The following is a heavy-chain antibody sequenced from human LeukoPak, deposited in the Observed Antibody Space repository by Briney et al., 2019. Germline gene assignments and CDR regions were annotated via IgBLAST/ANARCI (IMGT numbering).Heavy chain of an antibody. CDR1: GGTFSSYA. J-gene: IGHJ4*02. CDR2: IIPIFGTA. Sequence: SVKVSCKASGGTFSSYAISWVRQAPGQGLEWMGRIIPIFGTANYAQEFQGRVTITTDESTSTAYMELSSLRSEDTAVYYCAREALGYCSGGSCYPSSNRDSAFDYWGQGTLVTVSS. CDR3: AREALGYCSGGSCYPSSNRDSAFDY. V-gene: IGHV1-69*05. D-gene: IGHD2-15*01.